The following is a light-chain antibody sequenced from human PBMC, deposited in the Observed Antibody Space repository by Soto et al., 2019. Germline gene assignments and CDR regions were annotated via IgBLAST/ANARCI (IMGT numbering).Light chain of an antibody. CDR1: SSDVVGYDY. CDR3: SSYTGGNPSYV. Sequence: QPSPTQPLPACGSSGQPLTISCTGTSSDVVGYDYVSWYQQHRGKAPRLMIYEVTIRPSGVSDRFSGSKSGNTASLTVSGLQAEDEADYYCSSYTGGNPSYVFGTGTKVTVL. CDR2: EVT. V-gene: IGLV2-8*01. J-gene: IGLJ1*01.